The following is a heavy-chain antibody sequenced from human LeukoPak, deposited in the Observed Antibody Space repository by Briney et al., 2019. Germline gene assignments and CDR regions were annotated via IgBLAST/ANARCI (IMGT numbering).Heavy chain of an antibody. CDR3: ARERWLQSQRYFDY. Sequence: GGSLRLSCTVSGFTVSSNSMSWVRQAPGKGLEWVSFIYSDNTHYSDSVKGRFTISRDNSKNTLYLQMNSLRAEDTAEYYCARERWLQSQRYFDYSGQGSLVSASS. J-gene: IGHJ4*02. V-gene: IGHV3-53*01. CDR2: IYSDNT. D-gene: IGHD5-24*01. CDR1: GFTVSSNS.